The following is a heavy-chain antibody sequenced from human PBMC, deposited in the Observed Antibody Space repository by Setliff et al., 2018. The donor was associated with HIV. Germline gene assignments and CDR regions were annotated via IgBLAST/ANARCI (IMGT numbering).Heavy chain of an antibody. V-gene: IGHV4-39*01. CDR1: GASISNSNSY. D-gene: IGHD3-10*01. CDR3: ARSITMVRGIRQDYFDY. Sequence: PSETLSLTCSVYGASISNSNSYWGWIRQPPGKRLEWLGSIYDSGSTSYNPSLSSRLTISVDTSKNQVSLRLRSVTAADTAAYFCARSITMVRGIRQDYFDYWGQGTLVTVSS. J-gene: IGHJ4*02. CDR2: IYDSGST.